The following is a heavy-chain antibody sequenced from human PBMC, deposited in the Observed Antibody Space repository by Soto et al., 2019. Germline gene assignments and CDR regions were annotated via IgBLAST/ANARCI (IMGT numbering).Heavy chain of an antibody. V-gene: IGHV4-34*01. D-gene: IGHD1-26*01. Sequence: SETLSLTCAVYGGSFSGYYWSWIRQPPGKGLEWIGEINHSGSTNYNPSLKSRVTISVDTSKNQFSLKLSSVTAADTAVYYCARLVGATRGYYYYGMDVWGQGTTVTVSS. CDR3: ARLVGATRGYYYYGMDV. CDR2: INHSGST. J-gene: IGHJ6*02. CDR1: GGSFSGYY.